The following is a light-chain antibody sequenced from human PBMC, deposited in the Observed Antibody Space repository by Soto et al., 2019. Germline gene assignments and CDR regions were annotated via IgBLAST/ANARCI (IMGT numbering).Light chain of an antibody. CDR2: LNSDGSH. J-gene: IGLJ2*01. Sequence: QPVLTQSPSASASLGASVKLTCTLSSGHSNYAIAWHQQQPETGPRYLMKLNSDGSHSKGDGIPDRFSGSSSGAERYLTISSLQSEDEADYYCQAWGSGIVVFGGGTKLTVL. CDR1: SGHSNYA. CDR3: QAWGSGIVV. V-gene: IGLV4-69*01.